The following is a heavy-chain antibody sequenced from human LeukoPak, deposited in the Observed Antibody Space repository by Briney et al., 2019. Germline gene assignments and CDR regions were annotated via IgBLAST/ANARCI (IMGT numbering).Heavy chain of an antibody. J-gene: IGHJ6*02. D-gene: IGHD3-10*01. CDR2: IYNTGST. CDR1: GGSFSGYY. V-gene: IGHV4-59*01. Sequence: PSETLSLTCAVYGGSFSGYYWTWIRQPPGKGLEWIGYIYNTGSTNYNPSLKSRVTISVDPSTNQFSLKLRSVTAADTAVYYCARGVGGSGSYYYYGMDVWGQGTTVTVSS. CDR3: ARGVGGSGSYYYYGMDV.